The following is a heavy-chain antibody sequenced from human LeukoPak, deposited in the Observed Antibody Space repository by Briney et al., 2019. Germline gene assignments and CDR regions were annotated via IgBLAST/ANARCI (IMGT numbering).Heavy chain of an antibody. CDR1: GGSTSSYY. CDR2: INHRGTT. Sequence: SETLSLTCAVSGGSTSSYYWSWVRQPPGKGLEWIGYINHRGTTKSNPSLKSRVTMSLDASKSQVSLNLNSVTAADTAIYYCARDRSGSYYTFGVWGQGTVVIVSS. CDR3: ARDRSGSYYTFGV. V-gene: IGHV4-59*01. D-gene: IGHD1-26*01. J-gene: IGHJ3*01.